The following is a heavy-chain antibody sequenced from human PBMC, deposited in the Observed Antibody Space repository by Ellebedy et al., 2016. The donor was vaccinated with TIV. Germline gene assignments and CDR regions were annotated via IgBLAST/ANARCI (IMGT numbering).Heavy chain of an antibody. CDR1: GFTFSSYA. Sequence: GESLKISXAASGFTFSSYAMSWVRQAPGKGLEWVSGIRGSGGSTYYADSVKGRFTISRDNSKNTLYLQMNSLRAEDTAVYYCAKDPGGIAVAVVGNWGQGTLVTVSS. CDR3: AKDPGGIAVAVVGN. CDR2: IRGSGGST. V-gene: IGHV3-23*01. J-gene: IGHJ4*02. D-gene: IGHD6-19*01.